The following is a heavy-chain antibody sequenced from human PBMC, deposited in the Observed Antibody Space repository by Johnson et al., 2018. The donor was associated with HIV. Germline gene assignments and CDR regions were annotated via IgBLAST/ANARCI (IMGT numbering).Heavy chain of an antibody. CDR3: ARDLGLPENAFDL. CDR2: IDWTGANA. CDR1: GFTFSSYW. Sequence: VQLVESGGGLVQPGGSLRLSCAASGFTFSSYWMHWVRQAPGKGLVWVSGIDWTGANAGYADSVKGRFTISRDNAKYTVDLQMNSLRVEDTAVYYCARDLGLPENAFDLWGRGTMVTVS. J-gene: IGHJ3*01. D-gene: IGHD4-11*01. V-gene: IGHV3-74*01.